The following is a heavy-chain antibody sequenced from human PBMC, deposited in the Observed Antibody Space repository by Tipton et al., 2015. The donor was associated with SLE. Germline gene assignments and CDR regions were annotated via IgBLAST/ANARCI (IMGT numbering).Heavy chain of an antibody. J-gene: IGHJ4*02. Sequence: TLSLTCTVSGASISGGSDYWTWIRQPAGKGLEWIGRVYTAGTTNYNPSLESRVTISVDKSKKQFSLKLSSVTAADTAVYYCARLYGDYSAFDYWGQGTLVTVSS. CDR2: VYTAGTT. V-gene: IGHV4-61*02. CDR1: GASISGGSDY. D-gene: IGHD4-17*01. CDR3: ARLYGDYSAFDY.